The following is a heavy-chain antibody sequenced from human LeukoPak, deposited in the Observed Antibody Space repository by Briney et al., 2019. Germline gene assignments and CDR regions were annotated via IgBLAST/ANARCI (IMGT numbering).Heavy chain of an antibody. CDR3: AREILGGFNPGAY. CDR2: IHRSGSP. V-gene: IGHV4-4*02. Sequence: SETLSLTCAVSGGSISSSNWWSWVRQPPGKGLEWIGVIHRSGSPNYNPSPQSRVTISIDRSRNQIALELSSVTAADTAVYYCAREILGGFNPGAYWGQGTLVTVSS. J-gene: IGHJ4*02. CDR1: GGSISSSNW. D-gene: IGHD1-14*01.